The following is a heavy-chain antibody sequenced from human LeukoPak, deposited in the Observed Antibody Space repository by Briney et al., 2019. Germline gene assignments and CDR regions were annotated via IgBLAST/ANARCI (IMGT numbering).Heavy chain of an antibody. CDR2: ISYDGSNK. V-gene: IGHV3-30*18. D-gene: IGHD5-24*01. CDR3: AKDRAGRRWLHFPFDS. CDR1: GFTFSSYG. J-gene: IGHJ4*02. Sequence: PGRSLRLSCAASGFTFSSYGMHWVRQAPGKGLEWVAVISYDGSNKYYADSVKGRFTISRDNSKNTLYLQMSSLRAEDTAVYYCAKDRAGRRWLHFPFDSWGQGTLVTVSS.